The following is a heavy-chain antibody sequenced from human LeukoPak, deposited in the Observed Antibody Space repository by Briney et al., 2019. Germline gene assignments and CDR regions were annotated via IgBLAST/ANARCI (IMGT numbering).Heavy chain of an antibody. D-gene: IGHD3-22*01. J-gene: IGHJ4*02. Sequence: GGSLRLSCAASGFTFRNYAMRWVRQAPGKGMEWVSAISGSGGTTYYADSVKGRFTISRDNSKNTMYLQMNSLRAEDTAVYYCAKKGAGDSSGYYAYYFDYWGQGTLVTVSS. CDR2: ISGSGGTT. CDR1: GFTFRNYA. V-gene: IGHV3-23*01. CDR3: AKKGAGDSSGYYAYYFDY.